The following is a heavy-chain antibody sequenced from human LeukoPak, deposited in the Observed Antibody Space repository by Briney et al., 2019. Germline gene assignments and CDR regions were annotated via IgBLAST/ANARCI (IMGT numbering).Heavy chain of an antibody. J-gene: IGHJ4*02. CDR3: ARDSYDSSGSYFFLKVLDY. D-gene: IGHD3-22*01. Sequence: ASVKVSCKVSGYTFTSDGINWVRQAPGQGLEWMGWITPFNGNTDYAQKFQGRVTMTTDTSTNTAYMELRSLRSDDTAVYYCARDSYDSSGSYFFLKVLDYWGQGTLVAVSS. CDR1: GYTFTSDG. CDR2: ITPFNGNT. V-gene: IGHV1-18*01.